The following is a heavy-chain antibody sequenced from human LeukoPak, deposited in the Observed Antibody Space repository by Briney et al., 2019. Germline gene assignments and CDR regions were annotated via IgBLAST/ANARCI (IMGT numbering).Heavy chain of an antibody. CDR2: IIPIFGTA. J-gene: IGHJ6*03. D-gene: IGHD2-2*01. CDR3: ARCTYQLPHYYYYMDV. Sequence: SVKVSCKASGGTFSSYAISWVRQAPGQGLEWMGGIIPIFGTANYARKFQGRVMITADESTSTAYMELSSLRSEDTAVYYCARCTYQLPHYYYYMDVWGKGTTVTVSS. V-gene: IGHV1-69*01. CDR1: GGTFSSYA.